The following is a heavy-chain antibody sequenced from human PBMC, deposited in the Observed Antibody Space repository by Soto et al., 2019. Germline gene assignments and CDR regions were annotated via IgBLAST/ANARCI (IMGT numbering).Heavy chain of an antibody. Sequence: SETLSLTCSVSGGSISSSSYSWGWIRQPPGKGLEWIGTIYYIGSTYYNPSLKSRVTISVDTSKNQFSLKLSSVTAADTAVYYCASARQYYDSEFDPWGQGTLVTVSS. CDR3: ASARQYYDSEFDP. D-gene: IGHD3-22*01. CDR1: GGSISSSSYS. J-gene: IGHJ5*02. CDR2: IYYIGST. V-gene: IGHV4-39*01.